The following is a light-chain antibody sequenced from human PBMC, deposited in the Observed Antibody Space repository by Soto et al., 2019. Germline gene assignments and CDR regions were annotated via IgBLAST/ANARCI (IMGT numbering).Light chain of an antibody. CDR1: QSVSSSS. Sequence: EIVLTQSPGTLSLYPGERATISCRARQSVSSSSSAWYQQKPDQAHRLLIYGASSRATDIPHGFSGSGAWTDVILIIIRLEPEDVAVYYCQQYCSSPPWTFGQGTKVEIK. CDR3: QQYCSSPPWT. CDR2: GAS. V-gene: IGKV3-20*01. J-gene: IGKJ1*01.